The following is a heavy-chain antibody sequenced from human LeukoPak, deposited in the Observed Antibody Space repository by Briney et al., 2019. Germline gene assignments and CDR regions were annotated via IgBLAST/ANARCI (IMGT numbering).Heavy chain of an antibody. V-gene: IGHV3-30*18. D-gene: IGHD6-6*01. J-gene: IGHJ6*02. CDR3: AKQKIRIAARPAYYYYGMHV. Sequence: PGGSLRLSCAASGFTFSSYGMHWVRQAPGKGLEWVAVISYDGSNKYYADSVKGRFTISRDNAKNTLYLKMKSLRAEDTAVYYCAKQKIRIAARPAYYYYGMHVWGQGTTVTVSS. CDR2: ISYDGSNK. CDR1: GFTFSSYG.